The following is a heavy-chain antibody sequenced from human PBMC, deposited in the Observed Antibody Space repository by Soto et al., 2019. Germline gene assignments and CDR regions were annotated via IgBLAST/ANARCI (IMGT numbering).Heavy chain of an antibody. CDR1: GFTFSGYS. CDR2: ISRTSDTI. V-gene: IGHV3-48*02. CDR3: ARDPPTSVTSVFDY. J-gene: IGHJ4*02. Sequence: GGSLRLSCAASGFTFSGYSMNWVRQAPGKGLEWVSYISRTSDTIHYADSVKGRFTISRDNAKNSVYLQMNSLRDEDTAVYYCARDPPTSVTSVFDYWGQGTLVTVSS. D-gene: IGHD4-17*01.